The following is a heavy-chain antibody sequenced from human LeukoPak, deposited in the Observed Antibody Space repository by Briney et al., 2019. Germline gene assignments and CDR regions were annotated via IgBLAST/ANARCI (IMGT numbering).Heavy chain of an antibody. CDR2: ISTYNGNT. V-gene: IGHV1-18*01. Sequence: GASVKVSCKASGYTFTSYGISWVRQAPGQGLEWMGWISTYNGNTNYAQKLQGRVTMTTDTSTSIAYMELRSLRAEDTAVYYCAKKPIAVGFGYFDYWGQGTLVTVSS. CDR1: GYTFTSYG. J-gene: IGHJ4*02. D-gene: IGHD6-19*01. CDR3: AKKPIAVGFGYFDY.